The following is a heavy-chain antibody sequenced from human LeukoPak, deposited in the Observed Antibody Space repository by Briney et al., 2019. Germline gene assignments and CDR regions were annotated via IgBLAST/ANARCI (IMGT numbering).Heavy chain of an antibody. CDR1: GDSVSSNSAA. D-gene: IGHD3-10*01. CDR3: ARDSNVLLWFGELLSPYYYYYGMDV. CDR2: TYYRSKWYN. V-gene: IGHV6-1*01. J-gene: IGHJ6*02. Sequence: SQTLSLTYAISGDSVSSNSAAWNWIRQSPSRGLEWLGSTYYRSKWYNDYAVSVKSRVTINPDTSKNQFSLQLNSVTPEDTAVYYCARDSNVLLWFGELLSPYYYYYGMDVWGQGTTVTVSS.